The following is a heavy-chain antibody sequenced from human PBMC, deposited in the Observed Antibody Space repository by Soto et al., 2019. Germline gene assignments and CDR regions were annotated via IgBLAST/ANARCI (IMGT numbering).Heavy chain of an antibody. J-gene: IGHJ3*02. CDR3: VKDPPTAMVTSDAFDI. Sequence: GGSLRLSCSASGFTFSSYAMHWVRQAPGKGLEYVSAISSNGGSTYYADSVKGRFTISRDNSKNTLYLQMSSLRAEDTAVYYCVKDPPTAMVTSDAFDIWGQGTIVPVSS. V-gene: IGHV3-64D*08. D-gene: IGHD5-18*01. CDR1: GFTFSSYA. CDR2: ISSNGGST.